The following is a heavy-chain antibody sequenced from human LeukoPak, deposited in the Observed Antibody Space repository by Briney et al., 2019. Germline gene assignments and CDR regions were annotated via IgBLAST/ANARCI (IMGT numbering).Heavy chain of an antibody. D-gene: IGHD2-15*01. J-gene: IGHJ5*02. Sequence: PGGSLRLSCAASGFTFSRYGMRWVRQAPGRGLEWVAVISNDGSNKYYADSVKGRFTISRDNSKNTLYLQMNSLRVEDTAVYYCAKAGGRAQTPFDPWGQGTLVTVSS. CDR2: ISNDGSNK. V-gene: IGHV3-30*18. CDR1: GFTFSRYG. CDR3: AKAGGRAQTPFDP.